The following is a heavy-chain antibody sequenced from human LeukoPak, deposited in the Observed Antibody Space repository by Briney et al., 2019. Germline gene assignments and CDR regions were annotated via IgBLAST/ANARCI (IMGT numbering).Heavy chain of an antibody. CDR2: ISGTSDTT. CDR3: AKADATIGGAFDI. J-gene: IGHJ3*02. CDR1: GFIFNNYA. D-gene: IGHD3-3*01. V-gene: IGHV3-23*01. Sequence: GGSLRLSCAASGFIFNNYAMSWVRQAPGKGVEGVSIISGTSDTTRYGDSVRGRFTTSRDNPRNTLYLQMNSLRVDDTAVYYCAKADATIGGAFDIWGQGTMVTVSS.